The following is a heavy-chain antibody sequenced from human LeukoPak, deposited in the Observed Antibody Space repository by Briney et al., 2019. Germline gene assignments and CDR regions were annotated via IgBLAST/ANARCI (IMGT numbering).Heavy chain of an antibody. CDR1: GDSLINFY. J-gene: IGHJ4*02. D-gene: IGHD3-9*01. Sequence: SETLSLTCTVSGDSLINFYWSWIRQPPGKGLEWIGYIYYSGTTNYNPSLKSRVTMSVDTSKNQFSLKLRSVTAADTAVYYCARLKFDVLTGYYEALDYWGQGTLVAVSS. CDR3: ARLKFDVLTGYYEALDY. V-gene: IGHV4-59*08. CDR2: IYYSGTT.